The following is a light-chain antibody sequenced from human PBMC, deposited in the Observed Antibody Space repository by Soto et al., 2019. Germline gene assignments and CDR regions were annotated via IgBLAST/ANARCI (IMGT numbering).Light chain of an antibody. CDR3: ATWDSSLNGVI. CDR2: DNN. V-gene: IGLV1-51*01. Sequence: QSVLTQPPSVSAAPGQKVSISCSGSTSNIGSDYVSWYQHLPGTAPRLLIYDNNKRPSGIPDRFSGSKSGTSATLGITGLQTVDEADYYCATWDSSLNGVIFGGGTKLTVL. CDR1: TSNIGSDY. J-gene: IGLJ2*01.